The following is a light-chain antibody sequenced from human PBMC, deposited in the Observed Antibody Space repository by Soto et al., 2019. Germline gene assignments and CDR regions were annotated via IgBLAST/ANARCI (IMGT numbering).Light chain of an antibody. Sequence: DIQMTQSPSTLSGSVGDRVTITCRASQSLSTWLAWYQQKPGKAPTLLIYDASTLESGVPSRFSGSGSGTEFSLTISSLQPDDFATYYCQQYNHYWTFGQGTKVDIK. J-gene: IGKJ1*01. V-gene: IGKV1-5*01. CDR3: QQYNHYWT. CDR2: DAS. CDR1: QSLSTW.